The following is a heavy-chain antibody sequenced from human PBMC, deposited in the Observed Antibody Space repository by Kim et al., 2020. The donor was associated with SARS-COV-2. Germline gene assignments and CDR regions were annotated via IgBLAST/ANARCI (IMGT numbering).Heavy chain of an antibody. J-gene: IGHJ6*02. D-gene: IGHD3-10*01. CDR3: ARDRSGLIIRYYYGMDV. Sequence: KGRFTISIDNAKNSLYLQMNSLRAEDTAVYYCARDRSGLIIRYYYGMDVWGQGTTVTVSS. V-gene: IGHV3-48*03.